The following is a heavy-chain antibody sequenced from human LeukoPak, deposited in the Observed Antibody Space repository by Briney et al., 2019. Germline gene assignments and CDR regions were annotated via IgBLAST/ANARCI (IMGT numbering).Heavy chain of an antibody. CDR2: IYSGGGT. V-gene: IGHV3-53*01. J-gene: IGHJ3*01. Sequence: GGSLRLSCAASGLTVSKNYMSWVRQAPGKGLESVSVIYSGGGTYYADSVRGRFIVSRDNSKNTLFLQMNRLRAEDAAVYYCAKDSVSQNGIFDPFDLWGQGTLVTVSS. D-gene: IGHD2-15*01. CDR1: GLTVSKNY. CDR3: AKDSVSQNGIFDPFDL.